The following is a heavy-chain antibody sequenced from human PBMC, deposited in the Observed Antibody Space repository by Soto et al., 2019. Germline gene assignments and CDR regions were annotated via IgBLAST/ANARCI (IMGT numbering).Heavy chain of an antibody. Sequence: QLQLQESGPGLVKPSETLSLTCTVSGGSISNSGYYWGWVRQPPGKGLEWIASVFYSGGTYYRPSLKSRATRSIDTSKNQFSLNLNSVTAADTAVYYCARHYGSFDPWGQGTLVTVSS. J-gene: IGHJ5*02. V-gene: IGHV4-39*01. CDR1: GGSISNSGYY. D-gene: IGHD6-19*01. CDR3: ARHYGSFDP. CDR2: VFYSGGT.